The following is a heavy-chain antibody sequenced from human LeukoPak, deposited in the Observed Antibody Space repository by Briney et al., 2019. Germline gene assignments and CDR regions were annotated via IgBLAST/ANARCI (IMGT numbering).Heavy chain of an antibody. V-gene: IGHV3-30*18. CDR1: GFTFSSYG. J-gene: IGHJ5*02. Sequence: GGSLRLSCAASGFTFSSYGMHWVRQAPGKGLEWVAVISYDGSNKYYADSVKGRITISRDNSKNTLYLQMNSLRAEDTAVYYCAKASYLPGYCSSTSCYWNWFDPWGQGTLVTVSS. CDR3: AKASYLPGYCSSTSCYWNWFDP. CDR2: ISYDGSNK. D-gene: IGHD2-2*01.